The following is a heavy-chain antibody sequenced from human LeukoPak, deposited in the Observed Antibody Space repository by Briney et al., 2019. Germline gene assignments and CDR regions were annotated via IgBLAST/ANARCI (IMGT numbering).Heavy chain of an antibody. CDR1: GFTFGSYA. CDR3: AKDTSYGTVGGFGDC. Sequence: GGSLRLSCAASGFTFGSYAMSWVRQAPGKGLEWVSAISGSGESTYYADSVKGRFTISRDNSKNTLYLQMNSLRAGDTAVYYCAKDTSYGTVGGFGDCWGQGTLVTVSS. J-gene: IGHJ4*02. CDR2: ISGSGEST. V-gene: IGHV3-23*01. D-gene: IGHD2/OR15-2a*01.